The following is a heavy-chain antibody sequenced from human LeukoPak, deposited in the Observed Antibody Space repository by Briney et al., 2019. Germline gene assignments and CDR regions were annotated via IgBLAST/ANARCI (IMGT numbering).Heavy chain of an antibody. V-gene: IGHV4-39*07. Sequence: SETLSLTCTVSGGSISSSSYYWGWIRQPPGKGLEWIGSIYYSGSTYYNPSLKSRVTISVDTSKNQFSLKLSSVTAADTAVYYCAKTPASYSSPYYFDYWGQGTLVTDSS. CDR2: IYYSGST. J-gene: IGHJ4*02. CDR1: GGSISSSSYY. CDR3: AKTPASYSSPYYFDY. D-gene: IGHD4-11*01.